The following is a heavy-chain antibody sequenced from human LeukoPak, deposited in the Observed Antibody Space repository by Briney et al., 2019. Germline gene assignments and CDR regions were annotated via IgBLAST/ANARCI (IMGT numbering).Heavy chain of an antibody. CDR3: ATSWKNDY. Sequence: SETLSLTCTVSGGSISSSSYYWGWIRQPPGKGLEWIGSIYYSGSTYYNPSLKSRVTISVDTSRNQFSLKLSSVTAADTAVYYCATSWKNDYWGQGTLVTVSS. V-gene: IGHV4-39*07. CDR1: GGSISSSSYY. J-gene: IGHJ4*02. CDR2: IYYSGST. D-gene: IGHD1-1*01.